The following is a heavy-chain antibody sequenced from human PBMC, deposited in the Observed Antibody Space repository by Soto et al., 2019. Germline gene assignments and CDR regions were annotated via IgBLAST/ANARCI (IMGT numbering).Heavy chain of an antibody. V-gene: IGHV4-59*01. CDR2: IYYRGST. CDR1: GGSISSDY. J-gene: IGHJ5*02. CDR3: VRTRASRWLDP. Sequence: PSETLSLTCNVSGGSISSDYWSWIRQTPGKGLEWIGYIYYRGSTAYKSSLKSRLTISVDTSKNLVSLRLTSVTAADTGIYYCVRTRASRWLDPWGPGIPVTVS.